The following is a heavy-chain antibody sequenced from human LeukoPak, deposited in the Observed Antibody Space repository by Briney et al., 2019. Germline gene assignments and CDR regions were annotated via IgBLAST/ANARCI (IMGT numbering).Heavy chain of an antibody. CDR2: MNPNSGNT. CDR3: ATGPTVTTRDDY. Sequence: ASVKVSCKASGYTFTSYDINWVRQATGQGLEWMGWMNPNSGNTGYAQKFQGRVTMTRNTSISTAYMELSSLRSEDTAVYYCATGPTVTTRDDYWGQGTLVTVSS. CDR1: GYTFTSYD. J-gene: IGHJ4*02. D-gene: IGHD4-17*01. V-gene: IGHV1-8*01.